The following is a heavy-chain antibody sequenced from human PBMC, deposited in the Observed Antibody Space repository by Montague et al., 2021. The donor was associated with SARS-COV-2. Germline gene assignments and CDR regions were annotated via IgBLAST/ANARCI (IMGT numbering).Heavy chain of an antibody. Sequence: SETLSLTCTVSGGSISPYYWNWIRQSPGKGLEWIGDIYYSGSTTYNPSLESRVTIPVDTSKNQFSLRLSSVTAADTAVYYCARGIWYANWGQGILVTVSS. CDR1: GGSISPYY. CDR2: IYYSGST. CDR3: ARGIWYAN. J-gene: IGHJ4*02. V-gene: IGHV4-59*01. D-gene: IGHD6-13*01.